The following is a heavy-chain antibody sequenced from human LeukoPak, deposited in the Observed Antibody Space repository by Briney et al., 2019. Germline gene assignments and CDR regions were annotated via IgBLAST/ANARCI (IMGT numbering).Heavy chain of an antibody. CDR1: QFTFRSFD. CDR2: ISTGSSTK. V-gene: IGHV3-48*01. Sequence: GGSLRLSCAASQFTFRSFDMNSVRQAPGKGLEWVAHISTGSSTKYYADSVKGRFTISRDDAKNSVYLQMNSQRADDTAVYYCARAFDYWGQGTLVTVAS. CDR3: ARAFDY. J-gene: IGHJ4*02.